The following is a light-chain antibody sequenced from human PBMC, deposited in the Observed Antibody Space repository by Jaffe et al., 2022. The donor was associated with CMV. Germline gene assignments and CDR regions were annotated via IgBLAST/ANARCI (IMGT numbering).Light chain of an antibody. Sequence: DIQMTQSPSTLSASVGDRVTITCRASQSISPWLAWYQQKPGKVPKLLIYKASDLENGVPSRFSGSGSGTEFTLTISSLQPDDFATYYCQQYNVYPGTFGQGTKVEIK. V-gene: IGKV1-5*03. J-gene: IGKJ1*01. CDR3: QQYNVYPGT. CDR2: KAS. CDR1: QSISPW.